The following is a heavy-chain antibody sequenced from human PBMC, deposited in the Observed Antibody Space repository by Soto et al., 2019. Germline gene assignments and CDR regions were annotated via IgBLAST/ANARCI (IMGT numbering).Heavy chain of an antibody. J-gene: IGHJ5*02. Sequence: PGESLKISCKGSGYSFTTYWISWVRQMPGKGLEWMGRIDPSDSYTNYSPSFQGHVTISADKSISTAYLQWGSLEASDTAMYYCARQGRAAAGNPDLWGQGNQV. V-gene: IGHV5-10-1*01. D-gene: IGHD6-13*01. CDR2: IDPSDSYT. CDR3: ARQGRAAAGNPDL. CDR1: GYSFTTYW.